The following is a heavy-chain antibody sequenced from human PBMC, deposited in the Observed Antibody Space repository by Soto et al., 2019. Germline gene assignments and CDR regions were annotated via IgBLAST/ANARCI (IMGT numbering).Heavy chain of an antibody. CDR2: IYYSGST. CDR3: ARAPRITIFGVVMGWFDP. V-gene: IGHV4-39*01. Sequence: NPSETLSLTCTVSGGSISSSSYYWGWIRQPPGKGLEWIGSIYYSGSTYYNPSLKSRVTISVDTSKNQFSLKLSSVTAADTAVYYCARAPRITIFGVVMGWFDPWGQGTLVTVSS. J-gene: IGHJ5*02. CDR1: GGSISSSSYY. D-gene: IGHD3-3*01.